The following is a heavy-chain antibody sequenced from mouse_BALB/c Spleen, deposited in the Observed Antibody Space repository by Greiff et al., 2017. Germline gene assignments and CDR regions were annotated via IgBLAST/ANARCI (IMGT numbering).Heavy chain of an antibody. CDR1: GFTFTDYY. CDR3: ARDRSYWYFDV. Sequence: EVQLQQSGGGLVQPGGSLRLSCATSGFTFTDYYMSWVRQPPGKALEWLGFIRNKANGYTTEYSASVKGRFTISRDNSQSILYLQMNTLRAEDSATYYCARDRSYWYFDVWGAGTTVTVSS. V-gene: IGHV7-3*02. CDR2: IRNKANGYTT. J-gene: IGHJ1*01.